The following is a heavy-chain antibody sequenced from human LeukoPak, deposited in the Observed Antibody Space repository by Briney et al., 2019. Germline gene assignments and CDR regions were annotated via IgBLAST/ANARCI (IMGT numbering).Heavy chain of an antibody. CDR3: ARALSNWFGELFRD. CDR2: ISYDGSNK. D-gene: IGHD3-10*01. Sequence: PGGSLRLSCAASGFTFSSYAMHWVRQAPGKGLEWVAVISYDGSNKYYADSVKGRFTISRDNSKNTLYLQMNSLRAEDTAVYYCARALSNWFGELFRDWGQGTLVTVTS. CDR1: GFTFSSYA. J-gene: IGHJ4*02. V-gene: IGHV3-30*04.